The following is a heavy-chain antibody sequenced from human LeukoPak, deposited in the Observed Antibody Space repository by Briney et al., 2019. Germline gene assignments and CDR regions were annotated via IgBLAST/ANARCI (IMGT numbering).Heavy chain of an antibody. V-gene: IGHV4-59*12. Sequence: SETLSLTCTVSGGSISSYYWSWIRQPPGKGLEWIGYIYYSGSTNYNPSLKSRVTISVDTSKNQFSLKLSSVTAADTAVYYCARDGTIFGVAPHFDYWGQGTLVTVSS. D-gene: IGHD3-3*01. CDR1: GGSISSYY. J-gene: IGHJ4*02. CDR2: IYYSGST. CDR3: ARDGTIFGVAPHFDY.